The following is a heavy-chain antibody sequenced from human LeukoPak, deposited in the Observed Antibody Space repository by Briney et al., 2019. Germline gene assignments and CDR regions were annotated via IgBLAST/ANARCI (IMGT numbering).Heavy chain of an antibody. J-gene: IGHJ6*02. CDR2: IGTHNGNT. CDR3: ARAPYCSSTSYNYYYYSMGV. D-gene: IGHD2-2*01. Sequence: ASVKVSCKASGYTFSNYGISWVRQAPGQGLEWMGWIGTHNGNTNYAQKFQGRVTMTTDTSTSTAYMELRSLRSDDTAVYYCARAPYCSSTSYNYYYYSMGVWGQGTTVTVSS. CDR1: GYTFSNYG. V-gene: IGHV1-18*01.